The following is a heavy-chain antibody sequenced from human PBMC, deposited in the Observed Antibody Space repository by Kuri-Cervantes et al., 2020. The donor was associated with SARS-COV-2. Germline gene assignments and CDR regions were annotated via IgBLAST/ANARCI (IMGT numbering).Heavy chain of an antibody. D-gene: IGHD2-2*01. CDR2: ISYDGYNK. CDR3: AVPVVPAAIFENWFDP. Sequence: GESLKISCAASGFTFSYNTMHWVRQAPGKGLEWVAVISYDGYNKYYADSVKGRFTIARDNSKNTIYLQMNNLRPEDTAVYYCAVPVVPAAIFENWFDPWGQGTLVTVSS. CDR1: GFTFSYNT. J-gene: IGHJ5*02. V-gene: IGHV3-30*03.